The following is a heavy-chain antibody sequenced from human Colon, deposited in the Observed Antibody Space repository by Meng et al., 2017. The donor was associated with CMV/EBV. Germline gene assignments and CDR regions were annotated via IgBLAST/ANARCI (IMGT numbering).Heavy chain of an antibody. D-gene: IGHD3-3*01. CDR3: ARDQTIFGVVIEYYYGMDV. CDR1: GYTFTGYY. Sequence: GESLKISCKASGYTFTGYYMHWVRQAPGQGLEWMGWINPNSGGTNYAQKFQGRVTMTRDTSISTAYMELSRLRSDDTAVYYCARDQTIFGVVIEYYYGMDVWGQGTTVTVSS. CDR2: INPNSGGT. J-gene: IGHJ6*02. V-gene: IGHV1-2*02.